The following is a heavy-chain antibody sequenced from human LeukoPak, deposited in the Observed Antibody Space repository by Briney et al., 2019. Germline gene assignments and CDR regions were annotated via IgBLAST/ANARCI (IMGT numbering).Heavy chain of an antibody. CDR1: GLTFRSYG. V-gene: IGHV3-33*06. D-gene: IGHD4-17*01. J-gene: IGHJ4*02. CDR3: AKEGDYGDYVIDY. CDR2: IWYDGSNK. Sequence: PGRSLRLSCAASGLTFRSYGMHWVRQAPGKGLEWVAVIWYDGSNKYYEDSVKGRFTISRDNSNNTVYLQMNSLRAEDTAVYYCAKEGDYGDYVIDYWGQGTLVTVSS.